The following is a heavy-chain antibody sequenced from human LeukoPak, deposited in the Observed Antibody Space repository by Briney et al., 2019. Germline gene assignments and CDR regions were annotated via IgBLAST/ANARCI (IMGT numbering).Heavy chain of an antibody. D-gene: IGHD6-13*01. Sequence: ASVKVSCKASGYTFTSYAMNWVRQAPGQGLEWMGWINTNTGIPTYAQGFTGRFVFSLDTSVSTAYLQISSLKAEDTAVYYCARDGSYSSSWFKGWFDPWGQGTLVTVSS. J-gene: IGHJ5*02. CDR3: ARDGSYSSSWFKGWFDP. CDR1: GYTFTSYA. CDR2: INTNTGIP. V-gene: IGHV7-4-1*02.